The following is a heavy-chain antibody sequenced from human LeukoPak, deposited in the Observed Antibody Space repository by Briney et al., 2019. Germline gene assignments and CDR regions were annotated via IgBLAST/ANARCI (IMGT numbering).Heavy chain of an antibody. Sequence: GGSLRLSCAASGFTFSGSAMHWVRQASGKGLEWVGRIRSKANSYATAYAASVKGRFTISRDDSKNTAYLQMNSLKTEDTAVYYCTIHYYDSSGYAKNFDYWGQGTLVTVSS. CDR2: IRSKANSYAT. J-gene: IGHJ4*02. CDR3: TIHYYDSSGYAKNFDY. V-gene: IGHV3-73*01. D-gene: IGHD3-22*01. CDR1: GFTFSGSA.